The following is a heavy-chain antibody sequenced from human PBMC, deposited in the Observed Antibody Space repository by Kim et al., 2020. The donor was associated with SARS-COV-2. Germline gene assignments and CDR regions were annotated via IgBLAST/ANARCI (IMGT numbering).Heavy chain of an antibody. J-gene: IGHJ4*02. Sequence: GGSLRLSCAASGFTFSSYSMNWVRQAPGKGLEWVSSISSSSGYIYYADSVKGRFTISRDNAKNSLYLQMNSLRAEDTAVYYCARECYGSGSSDYWGQGTLVTVSS. D-gene: IGHD3-10*01. V-gene: IGHV3-21*01. CDR2: ISSSSGYI. CDR1: GFTFSSYS. CDR3: ARECYGSGSSDY.